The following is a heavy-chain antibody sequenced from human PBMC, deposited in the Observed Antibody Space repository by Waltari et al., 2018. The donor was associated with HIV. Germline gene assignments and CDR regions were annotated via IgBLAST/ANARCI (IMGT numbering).Heavy chain of an antibody. J-gene: IGHJ6*02. V-gene: IGHV5-51*01. Sequence: EVQLVQSGAEVKKPGESLKISCKGSGYSFTSYWLGWVRQMPGKGLEWMGIIYPGDSYTRYSPSFQGQVTISADKSISTAYLQWSSLKASDTAMYYCARLMPDGYNYPRYYGMDVWGQGTTVTVSS. D-gene: IGHD5-12*01. CDR2: IYPGDSYT. CDR3: ARLMPDGYNYPRYYGMDV. CDR1: GYSFTSYW.